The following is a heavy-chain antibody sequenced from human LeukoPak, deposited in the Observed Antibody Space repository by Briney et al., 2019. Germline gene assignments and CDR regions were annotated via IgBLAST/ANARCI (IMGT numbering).Heavy chain of an antibody. CDR1: GGTFSSYA. V-gene: IGHV1-69*13. CDR2: IIPIFGTA. J-gene: IGHJ1*01. CDR3: ARGASHAEYFRH. D-gene: IGHD6-6*01. Sequence: SVKVSCKASGGTFSSYAISWVRQAPGQGLEWMGGIIPIFGTANYAQKFQGRVTITADESTSTACMELSSLRSEDTAVYYCARGASHAEYFRHWGQGTLVTVSS.